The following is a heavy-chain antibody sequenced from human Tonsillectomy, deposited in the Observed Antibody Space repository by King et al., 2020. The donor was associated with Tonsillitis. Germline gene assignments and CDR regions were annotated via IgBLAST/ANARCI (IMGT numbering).Heavy chain of an antibody. D-gene: IGHD3-3*01. V-gene: IGHV3-30-3*01. CDR1: GFTFGTYA. J-gene: IGHJ4*02. Sequence: VQLVESGGGVVQPGRSLRLSCAASGFTFGTYAMHWVRQAPGKGLEWVAVISYDVSNKYYADSVQGRFTISRDNSKNTLYLQMNSLRADDTAVYYCARELTIFGVVPPDYWGQGTLVTVSS. CDR3: ARELTIFGVVPPDY. CDR2: ISYDVSNK.